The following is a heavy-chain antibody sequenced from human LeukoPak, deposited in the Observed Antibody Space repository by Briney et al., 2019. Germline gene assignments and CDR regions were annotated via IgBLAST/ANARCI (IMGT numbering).Heavy chain of an antibody. V-gene: IGHV3-30-3*01. J-gene: IGHJ4*02. Sequence: GGSLRLSCAASGFTFSSYAMHWVRQAPGEGLEWVAVISYDGSNKYYADSVKGRFTISRDNSKNTLYLQMNSLRAEDTAVYYCAREVAAKSRADFDYWGQGTLVTVSS. CDR3: AREVAAKSRADFDY. CDR2: ISYDGSNK. CDR1: GFTFSSYA. D-gene: IGHD2-15*01.